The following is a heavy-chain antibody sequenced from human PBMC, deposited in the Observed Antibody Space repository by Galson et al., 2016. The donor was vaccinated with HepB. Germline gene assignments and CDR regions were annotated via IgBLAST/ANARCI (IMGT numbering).Heavy chain of an antibody. Sequence: SETLSLTCTVSGGSISSWYWTYIRQPAGKGLEWIGRIYASGNTNYNPSLKSRVTMSEDTSKNQISLKLSSVTAADTAVYYCATGDKGFDIWGQGIMVTVSS. CDR3: ATGDKGFDI. CDR2: IYASGNT. CDR1: GGSISSWY. V-gene: IGHV4-4*07. D-gene: IGHD2-21*02. J-gene: IGHJ3*02.